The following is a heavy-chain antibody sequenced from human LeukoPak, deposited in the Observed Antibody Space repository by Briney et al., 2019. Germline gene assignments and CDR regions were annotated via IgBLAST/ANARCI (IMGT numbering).Heavy chain of an antibody. CDR3: ASDDYGDLVNAFDI. CDR2: INHSGGT. D-gene: IGHD4-17*01. Sequence: GSLRLSCVASGFTFSNAWMSWIPQPPGKGLEWIREINHSGGTNYNPSLKSRVTISLDTSKNHFSLKLTSVTAADTAVYYCASDDYGDLVNAFDIWGQGTMVTVSS. V-gene: IGHV4-34*01. CDR1: GFTFSNAW. J-gene: IGHJ3*02.